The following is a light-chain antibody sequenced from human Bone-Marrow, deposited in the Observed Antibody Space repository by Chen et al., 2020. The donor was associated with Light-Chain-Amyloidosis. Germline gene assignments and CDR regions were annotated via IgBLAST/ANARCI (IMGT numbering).Light chain of an antibody. V-gene: IGLV3-25*03. CDR3: QSADSSCTYEVI. CDR2: RDT. Sequence: SYELTQPPSVSVSPGQTARITCSGDDLPTKYAYWYQQKPGQAPVLVIHRDTERPSGISERFSGSCSGTTATLTISGVQAEDEADYHCQSADSSCTYEVIFGGGTKLTVL. J-gene: IGLJ2*01. CDR1: DLPTKY.